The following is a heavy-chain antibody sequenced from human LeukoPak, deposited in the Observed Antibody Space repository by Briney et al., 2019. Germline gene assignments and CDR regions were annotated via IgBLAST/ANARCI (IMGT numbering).Heavy chain of an antibody. J-gene: IGHJ5*02. V-gene: IGHV4-39*07. CDR2: IYYSGST. CDR3: ARGRRKAVVNGFDP. D-gene: IGHD4-23*01. CDR1: GASISSSSYY. Sequence: SETLSLTCTVSGASISSSSYYWGWIRQPPGKGLEWIGSIYYSGSTYYNPSLKSRVTLSVDTSKNQFSLKLSSVTAADTAVYYCARGRRKAVVNGFDPWGQGTLVTVSS.